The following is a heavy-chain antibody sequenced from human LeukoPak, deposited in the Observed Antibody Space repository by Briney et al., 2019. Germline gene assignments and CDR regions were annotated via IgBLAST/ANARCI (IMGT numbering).Heavy chain of an antibody. CDR3: ARVGAAAGPYYFDY. CDR2: INAGNGNT. Sequence: ASVKVSCKASGYTFTNYAMHWVRQAPGQRLEWMGWINAGNGNTKYSQKFQGRVTITRDTSASTAYMELSSLRSEDTAVCHCARVGAAAGPYYFDYWGQGTLVTVSS. D-gene: IGHD6-13*01. CDR1: GYTFTNYA. V-gene: IGHV1-3*01. J-gene: IGHJ4*02.